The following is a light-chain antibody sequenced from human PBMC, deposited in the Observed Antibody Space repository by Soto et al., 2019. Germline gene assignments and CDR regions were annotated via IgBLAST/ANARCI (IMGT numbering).Light chain of an antibody. J-gene: IGKJ1*01. Sequence: GVTQSPAALSVYTGESTTLSFRASQGVRSNLAWYQQKFGQAPRLLIYAVSSRAIDTPDRFSGSGSGTDFTLTISRLEPEDFAVYYCPLFADSVWTFAQ. CDR2: AVS. CDR3: PLFADSVWT. CDR1: QGVRSN. V-gene: IGKV3-20*01.